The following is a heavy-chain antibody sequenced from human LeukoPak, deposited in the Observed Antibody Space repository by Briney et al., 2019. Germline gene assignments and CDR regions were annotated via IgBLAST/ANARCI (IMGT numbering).Heavy chain of an antibody. D-gene: IGHD2-21*01. CDR2: INLDGNGR. CDR3: AKDRAYPNDVFGV. V-gene: IGHV3-7*03. J-gene: IGHJ3*01. Sequence: GGSLRLSCAASGFFFSNYWMSWVRQAQGKGLEWVANINLDGNGRFYVDSVKGRFTISRDNNKKSVYLQMNSLRADNTALYYCAKDRAYPNDVFGVWGQGTMVTVS. CDR1: GFFFSNYW.